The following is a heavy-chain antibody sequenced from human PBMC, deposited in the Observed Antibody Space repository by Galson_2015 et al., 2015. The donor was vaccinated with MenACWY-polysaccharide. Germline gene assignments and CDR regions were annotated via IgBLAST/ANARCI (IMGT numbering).Heavy chain of an antibody. CDR1: GGSLTAYY. J-gene: IGHJ4*02. Sequence: TLSLTCSVSGGSLTAYYWAWIRQPPGKGLEWIGCIYYSGSTKYSPSLNSRVTISVDTSNNQFSLKLSSVTAADTAVYYCARSPGVYGSGGQIDSWGQGSLVPVSS. V-gene: IGHV4-59*01. D-gene: IGHD2-8*01. CDR2: IYYSGST. CDR3: ARSPGVYGSGGQIDS.